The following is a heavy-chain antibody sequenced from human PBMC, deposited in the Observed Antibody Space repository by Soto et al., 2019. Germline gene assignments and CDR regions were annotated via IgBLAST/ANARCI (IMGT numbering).Heavy chain of an antibody. Sequence: SETLSLTCAVSGGSISSSNWWSWVRQSPGKELEWIGEIYHSGSTNYNPSLKSRVTISVDKSKNQFSLKLSSVTAADTAVYYCARDFLSGYELKYWGQGTPVTVSS. CDR2: IYHSGST. CDR3: ARDFLSGYELKY. V-gene: IGHV4-4*02. CDR1: GGSISSSNW. D-gene: IGHD5-12*01. J-gene: IGHJ4*02.